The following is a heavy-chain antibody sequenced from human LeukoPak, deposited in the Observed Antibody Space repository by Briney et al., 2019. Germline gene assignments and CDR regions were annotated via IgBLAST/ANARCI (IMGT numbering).Heavy chain of an antibody. CDR2: IKSRNRGETV. D-gene: IGHD1-26*01. CDR1: GFTFSDAW. Sequence: GGSLRLSCAASGFTFSDAWMNWVRLAPGKGLEWVGRIKSRNRGETVDYAAPVKGRFTISRDDSKTTVYLQMKSLKTEDTAIYYCTTDGSTTLSNTFDYWGQGTLVTVSS. CDR3: TTDGSTTLSNTFDY. V-gene: IGHV3-15*01. J-gene: IGHJ4*02.